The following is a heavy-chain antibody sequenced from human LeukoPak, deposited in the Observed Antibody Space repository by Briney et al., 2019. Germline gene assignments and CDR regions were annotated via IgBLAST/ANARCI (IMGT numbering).Heavy chain of an antibody. D-gene: IGHD3-10*02. Sequence: PSETLSLTCDLSGHSTTRGYYWAWFRPSPGKGPEWIATFFQSQKSFYNASLESRVIMSLDTSKSQFSLNLTSVPAADTAVYYCARVLPVPYLLDSWGQGTHVTVSS. V-gene: IGHV4-38-2*01. CDR3: ARVLPVPYLLDS. J-gene: IGHJ4*02. CDR1: GHSTTRGYY. CDR2: FFQSQKS.